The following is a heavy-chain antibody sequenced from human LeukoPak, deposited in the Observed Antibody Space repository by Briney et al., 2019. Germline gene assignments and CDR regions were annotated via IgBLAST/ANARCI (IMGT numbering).Heavy chain of an antibody. CDR1: GLTFSSYA. D-gene: IGHD3-22*01. J-gene: IGHJ5*02. CDR3: AKPPTPYDSSGYYYGT. CDR2: ISGSGGST. Sequence: GGSLRLSCAASGLTFSSYAMSWVRQAPGKGLEWVSAISGSGGSTYYADSVKGRFTISRDNSKNTLYLQMNSLRAEDTAVYYCAKPPTPYDSSGYYYGTWGQGTLVTVSS. V-gene: IGHV3-23*01.